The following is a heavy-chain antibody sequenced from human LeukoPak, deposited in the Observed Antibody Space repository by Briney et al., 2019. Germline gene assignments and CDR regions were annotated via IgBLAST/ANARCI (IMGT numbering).Heavy chain of an antibody. Sequence: SETLSLTCAVSGGSFSGYYWSWLRQPPGKGLEWIGQINHGGSTNYNPSLKSRVTISVDTSKKQFSLKLSSVTAADTAFYYCARYIVSYPHDAFDIWGQGTMVTVSS. CDR3: ARYIVSYPHDAFDI. J-gene: IGHJ3*02. V-gene: IGHV4-34*01. D-gene: IGHD1-26*01. CDR1: GGSFSGYY. CDR2: INHGGST.